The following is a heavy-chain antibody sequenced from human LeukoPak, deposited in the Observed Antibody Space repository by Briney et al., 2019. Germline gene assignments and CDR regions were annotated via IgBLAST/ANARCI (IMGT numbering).Heavy chain of an antibody. Sequence: PSETLSLTCTVSGGSISSYYWSWIRQPPGKGLEGIGYIYYSGSTNYNPSLKSRVTISVDTSKNQFSLKLSSVTAADTAVYYCARDSVGYAFDIWGQGTMVTVSS. CDR3: ARDSVGYAFDI. CDR1: GGSISSYY. J-gene: IGHJ3*02. D-gene: IGHD1-26*01. CDR2: IYYSGST. V-gene: IGHV4-59*01.